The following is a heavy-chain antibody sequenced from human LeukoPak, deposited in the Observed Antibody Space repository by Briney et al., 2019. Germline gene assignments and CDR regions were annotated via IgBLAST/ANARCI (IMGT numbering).Heavy chain of an antibody. CDR1: GFTFSSYA. D-gene: IGHD2-8*01. CDR3: AKMVREFYTISYYFDY. CDR2: ISGSGAGT. V-gene: IGHV3-23*01. J-gene: IGHJ4*02. Sequence: GGSLRLSCAVSGFTFSSYAMDWVRQAPGKGLEWVSGISGSGAGTYYADSVKGRFTISRDNSKNTLYLQMNSLRAEDTAVYYCAKMVREFYTISYYFDYWGQGTLVTVSS.